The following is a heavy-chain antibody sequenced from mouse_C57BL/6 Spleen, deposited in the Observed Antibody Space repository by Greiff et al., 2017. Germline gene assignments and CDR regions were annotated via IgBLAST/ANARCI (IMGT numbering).Heavy chain of an antibody. CDR3: ARDYDYDGALISH. D-gene: IGHD2-4*01. Sequence: EVKLVESGGGLVKPGGSLKLSCAASGFTFSSYAMSWVRQTPEKRLEWVATISDGGSYTYYPDNVKGRFTVSRDNAKNNLYLQRSHLKSEDTAMYDCARDYDYDGALISHWGQGTSVTVSS. J-gene: IGHJ4*01. CDR1: GFTFSSYA. V-gene: IGHV5-4*03. CDR2: ISDGGSYT.